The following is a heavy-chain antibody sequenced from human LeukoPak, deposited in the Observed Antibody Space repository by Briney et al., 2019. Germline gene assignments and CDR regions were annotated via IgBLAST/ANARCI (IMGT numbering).Heavy chain of an antibody. J-gene: IGHJ4*02. CDR1: GYTFTIYY. D-gene: IGHD3-22*01. CDR3: ARPGGYDSSGYQY. Sequence: ASVKVSCKASGYTFTIYYMHWVRQAPGQGLEWMGRINPNSGGTNYAQKFQGRVTMTRDTSISTAYMELSRLRSDDTAVYYCARPGGYDSSGYQYWGQGTLVTVSS. V-gene: IGHV1-2*06. CDR2: INPNSGGT.